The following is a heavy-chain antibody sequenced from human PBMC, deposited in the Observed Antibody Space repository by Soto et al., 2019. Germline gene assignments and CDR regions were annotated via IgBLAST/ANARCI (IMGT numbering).Heavy chain of an antibody. Sequence: ESLKISCKGSGYNFANYWIGWVRQMPGKGLEWMGMIFPGDSDTKNSPSLQGQITMSVDKSDSSAYLQWRSLKASDTAMYYCAAGYTTGPDAFDIWGQGTMVTVSS. CDR1: GYNFANYW. D-gene: IGHD6-13*01. CDR2: IFPGDSDT. V-gene: IGHV5-51*01. J-gene: IGHJ3*02. CDR3: AAGYTTGPDAFDI.